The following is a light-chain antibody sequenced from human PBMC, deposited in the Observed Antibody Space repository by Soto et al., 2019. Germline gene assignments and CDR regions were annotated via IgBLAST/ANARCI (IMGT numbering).Light chain of an antibody. V-gene: IGLV2-14*03. CDR3: GSYTTTSTLKV. Sequence: QSVLTQPASVSGSPGQSITISCTGTSSDLGGYDYVSWYQHHAGKAPKLIIYDVSDRPSGVSDRFSGSKSGNTASLTISGLQAEDEADYYCGSYTTTSTLKVFGTGTKVTVL. CDR1: SSDLGGYDY. J-gene: IGLJ1*01. CDR2: DVS.